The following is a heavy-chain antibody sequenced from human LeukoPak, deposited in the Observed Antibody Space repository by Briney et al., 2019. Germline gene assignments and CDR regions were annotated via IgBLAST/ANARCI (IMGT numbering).Heavy chain of an antibody. J-gene: IGHJ4*02. V-gene: IGHV5-51*01. D-gene: IGHD3-10*01. CDR3: ARHISGDYYGSGSYTDY. Sequence: GESLKISCKGSGYSFTNYWIGWVRQMPGKGLEWMGIIYPGDSDTRYSPSFQGQVTISADESINTAYLQWSSLKASDTAMYYCARHISGDYYGSGSYTDYWGQGTLVTVSS. CDR2: IYPGDSDT. CDR1: GYSFTNYW.